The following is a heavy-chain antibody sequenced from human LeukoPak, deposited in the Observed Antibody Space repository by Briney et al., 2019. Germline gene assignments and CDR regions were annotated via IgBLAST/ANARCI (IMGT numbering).Heavy chain of an antibody. V-gene: IGHV1-18*01. CDR2: ISAYNGNT. CDR1: GYTFTSYG. J-gene: IGHJ6*02. CDR3: ARGSGDYGMDV. Sequence: GASVKVSCKASGYTFTSYGISWVRQAPGQGLEWMGWISAYNGNTNYAQKLQGRVTMTTDTSTSTAYMELRSLRSDVTAVYYCARGSGDYGMDVWGQGTTVTVSS.